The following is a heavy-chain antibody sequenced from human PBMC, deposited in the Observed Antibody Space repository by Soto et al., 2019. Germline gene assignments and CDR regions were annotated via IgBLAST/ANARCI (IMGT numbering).Heavy chain of an antibody. V-gene: IGHV3-21*01. CDR2: ISSSSSYI. Sequence: LRLSCAASGFTFSSYSMNWVRQAPGKGLEWVSSISSSSSYIYYADSVKGRFTISRDNAKNSLYLQMNSLRAEDTAVYYCASWVRDGYNSRYYGMDVWGPGTTVTVSS. CDR3: ASWVRDGYNSRYYGMDV. CDR1: GFTFSSYS. D-gene: IGHD5-12*01. J-gene: IGHJ6*02.